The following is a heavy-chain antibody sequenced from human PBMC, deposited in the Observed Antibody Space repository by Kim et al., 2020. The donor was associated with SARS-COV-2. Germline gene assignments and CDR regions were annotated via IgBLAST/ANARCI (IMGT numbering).Heavy chain of an antibody. V-gene: IGHV4-59*09. D-gene: IGHD3-9*01. CDR3: ARGYYDILTGYYPNFDY. J-gene: IGHJ4*02. Sequence: LQSRVTISVDTSKNQFSLKLSSVTAADTAVYYCARGYYDILTGYYPNFDYWGQGTLVTVSS.